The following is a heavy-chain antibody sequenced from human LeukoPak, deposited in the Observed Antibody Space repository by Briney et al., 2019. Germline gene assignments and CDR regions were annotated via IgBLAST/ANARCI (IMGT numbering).Heavy chain of an antibody. Sequence: SETLSLTCTVSGGSISSSGYYWGWIRQPPGKGLEWIARIYYSGSTYYNPSLKSRVTISVDTSKNQLSLKLSSLTAADTAVYYCARHEYSGSYYGLSWFDPWGQGTLVTVSS. D-gene: IGHD1-26*01. CDR3: ARHEYSGSYYGLSWFDP. J-gene: IGHJ5*02. V-gene: IGHV4-39*01. CDR1: GGSISSSGYY. CDR2: IYYSGST.